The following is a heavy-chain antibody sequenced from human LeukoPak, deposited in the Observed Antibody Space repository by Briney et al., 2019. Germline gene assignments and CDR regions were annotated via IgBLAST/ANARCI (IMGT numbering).Heavy chain of an antibody. D-gene: IGHD2-2*01. CDR3: ARAHKYCSSTSCSFGY. CDR2: INPNSGGT. J-gene: IGHJ4*02. Sequence: ASVKVSCKASRYTFTGYYMHWVRQAPGQGLEWMGWINPNSGGTNYAQKFQGRVTMTRDTSISTAYMELSRLRSDDTAVYYCARAHKYCSSTSCSFGYWGQGTLVTVSS. V-gene: IGHV1-2*02. CDR1: RYTFTGYY.